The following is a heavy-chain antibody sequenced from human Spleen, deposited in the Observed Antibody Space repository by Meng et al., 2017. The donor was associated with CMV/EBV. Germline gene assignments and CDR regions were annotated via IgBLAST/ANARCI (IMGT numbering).Heavy chain of an antibody. CDR2: VSFDETNR. Sequence: GESLKISCAASGFTFRNYAMHWVRQAPGKGLEWVAVVSFDETNRYYTESVKGRFTISRDNSKNTLYLQMSSLRPEDMAVYYCVRDGQAVAKGLDFWGQGTLVTVSS. V-gene: IGHV3-30*04. D-gene: IGHD6-19*01. J-gene: IGHJ4*02. CDR1: GFTFRNYA. CDR3: VRDGQAVAKGLDF.